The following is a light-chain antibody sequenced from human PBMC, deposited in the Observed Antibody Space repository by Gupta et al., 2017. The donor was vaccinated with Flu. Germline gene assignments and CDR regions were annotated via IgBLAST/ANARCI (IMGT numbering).Light chain of an antibody. J-gene: IGKJ3*01. Sequence: DIRMTQSPSSLSASVGDRVTITCRASQSISTYLNWYQQKPGQAPKLLIYAASSLQGGVPSRFSGRGSGTDVTLTISSRQPEDFATYYCQQSYCDSMFTFGHGTKVDVK. CDR3: QQSYCDSMFT. V-gene: IGKV1-39*01. CDR1: QSISTY. CDR2: AAS.